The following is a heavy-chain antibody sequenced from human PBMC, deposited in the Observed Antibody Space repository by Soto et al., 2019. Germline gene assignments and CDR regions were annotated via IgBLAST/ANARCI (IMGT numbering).Heavy chain of an antibody. Sequence: QVQLVQSGAEVKKPGASVKVSCTASGYTFMDYGISWVRQAPGQGLEWMGWISAYYGNTSYSQKLQGRVTMTTDTSTTTAYMELRSLRSGDTAVYYCARVGATTGRTSNDYWGQGPLVTVSS. J-gene: IGHJ4*02. CDR1: GYTFMDYG. CDR3: ARVGATTGRTSNDY. CDR2: ISAYYGNT. D-gene: IGHD1-26*01. V-gene: IGHV1-18*01.